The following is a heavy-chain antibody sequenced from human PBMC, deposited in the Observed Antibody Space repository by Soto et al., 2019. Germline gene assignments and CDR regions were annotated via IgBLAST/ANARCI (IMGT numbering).Heavy chain of an antibody. J-gene: IGHJ4*02. Sequence: SETLSLTCAVSGGSISSGGYSWNWVRQPPGKGLEWIGEAHHSGRTNYNPSLKSRVTISVDRSKNHFSLKLSSVTAADTAVYYCARSEATALDYWGQGTLVTVSS. CDR1: GGSISSGGYS. D-gene: IGHD1-26*01. CDR3: ARSEATALDY. V-gene: IGHV4-30-2*01. CDR2: AHHSGRT.